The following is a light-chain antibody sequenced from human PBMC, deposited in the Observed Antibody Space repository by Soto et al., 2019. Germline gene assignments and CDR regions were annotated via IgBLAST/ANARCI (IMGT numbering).Light chain of an antibody. Sequence: EIVMTQSPATLSVSPGERATLSGRASQSVNSNLAWYQQKPGQAPRPLIYGASTRATVIPARFSGSGSGTEFTLTISSLQYEDFAVYYCQHYKNWPPWTFGQGTQVEIK. CDR3: QHYKNWPPWT. CDR2: GAS. J-gene: IGKJ1*01. V-gene: IGKV3-15*01. CDR1: QSVNSN.